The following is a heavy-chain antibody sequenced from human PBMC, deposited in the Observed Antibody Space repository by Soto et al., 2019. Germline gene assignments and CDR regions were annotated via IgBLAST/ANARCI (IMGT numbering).Heavy chain of an antibody. CDR2: ISSSSSTI. CDR1: GFTFSSYS. D-gene: IGHD6-13*01. CDR3: ARHPERIAQIGWFDP. Sequence: PGGSLRRSCVASGFTFSSYSMNWVRQAPGKGLEWVSYISSSSSTIYYADSVKGRFTISRDNAKNSLYLQMNSLRAEDTAVYYCARHPERIAQIGWFDPWGQGTLVTVSS. J-gene: IGHJ5*02. V-gene: IGHV3-48*01.